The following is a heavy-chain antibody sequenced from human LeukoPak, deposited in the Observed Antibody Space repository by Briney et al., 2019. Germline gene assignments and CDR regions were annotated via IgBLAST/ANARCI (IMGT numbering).Heavy chain of an antibody. Sequence: PEGSLRLSCAASGFNFGEFWMAWVRQTPGKGLEWVATIKPDGSAQYYVDSVKGRFTISRDNAKNSLFLQINSLRAEDTAVYYCANGGTYSSGPWGQGTLVTVSS. CDR1: GFNFGEFW. D-gene: IGHD3-22*01. V-gene: IGHV3-7*01. CDR3: ANGGTYSSGP. J-gene: IGHJ5*02. CDR2: IKPDGSAQ.